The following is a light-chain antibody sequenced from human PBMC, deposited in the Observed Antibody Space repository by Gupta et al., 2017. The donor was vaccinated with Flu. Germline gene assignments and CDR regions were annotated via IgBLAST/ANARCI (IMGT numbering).Light chain of an antibody. Sequence: SVLTQPPSISAAPGQSVTISCSGSSSNIGNTYVSWYQQLPGTAPKLLIYDNNKRPSGIPDRFSGSKYGTSAALVITGLQTGDEADYYCDTWDGSLSTDVFGTGTKVTVL. CDR2: DNN. V-gene: IGLV1-51*02. J-gene: IGLJ1*01. CDR1: SSNIGNTY. CDR3: DTWDGSLSTDV.